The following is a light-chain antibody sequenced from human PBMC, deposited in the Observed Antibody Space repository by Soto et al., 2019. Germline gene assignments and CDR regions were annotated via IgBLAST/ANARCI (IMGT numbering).Light chain of an antibody. J-gene: IGKJ3*01. CDR3: QQYNNWPLFT. CDR2: GAS. CDR1: QSVSSN. Sequence: EIVMTQSPATLSVSPGERATLSCRASQSVSSNLAWYHQKPGQAPRLLIYGASTRATGISARFSGSGSGTEFTLTISSLQSEDFAVYYCQQYNNWPLFTFGPGTKVDIK. V-gene: IGKV3-15*01.